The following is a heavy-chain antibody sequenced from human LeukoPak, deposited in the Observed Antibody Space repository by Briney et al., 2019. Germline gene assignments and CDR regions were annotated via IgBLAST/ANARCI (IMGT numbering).Heavy chain of an antibody. CDR3: ARVRYRLAETYIDY. J-gene: IGHJ4*02. CDR2: INPNSGDT. CDR1: GYIFTGYY. V-gene: IGHV1-2*02. D-gene: IGHD3-16*01. Sequence: GALVTVSCKASGYIFTGYYMHWVRQAPGQGLEWMGWINPNSGDTNYAQKFQGRVTMTRDTSISTAYMELSRLRSDDTAVYYCARVRYRLAETYIDYWGQGTLVTVSS.